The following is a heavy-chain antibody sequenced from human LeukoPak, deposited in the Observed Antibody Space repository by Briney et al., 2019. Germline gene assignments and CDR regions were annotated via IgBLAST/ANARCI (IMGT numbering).Heavy chain of an antibody. CDR1: GFTFTSYW. Sequence: GGSLRLSCAASGFTFTSYWMHRVRQAPGKGLVWLSRINSDGTITSYADSLEGRFTISRDNAKNTVYLQMNSLRAEDTAVYYCARPGVGFDYWGQGVLVTVSS. CDR3: ARPGVGFDY. V-gene: IGHV3-74*01. J-gene: IGHJ4*02. CDR2: INSDGTIT.